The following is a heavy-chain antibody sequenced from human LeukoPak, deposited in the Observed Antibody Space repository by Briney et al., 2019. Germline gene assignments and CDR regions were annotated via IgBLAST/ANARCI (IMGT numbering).Heavy chain of an antibody. CDR1: GFTFSSQT. Sequence: GGSLRLSCTASGFTFSSQTMNGVRQAPGKVLEWISSLSSDSRFTYYVDSVKGRFTISRDNAKNSLYLQMNRLRAEDTAVYYCAKSLGTGERDFDYWGQGTLVTVSS. CDR3: AKSLGTGERDFDY. CDR2: LSSDSRFT. V-gene: IGHV3-21*01. J-gene: IGHJ4*02. D-gene: IGHD7-27*01.